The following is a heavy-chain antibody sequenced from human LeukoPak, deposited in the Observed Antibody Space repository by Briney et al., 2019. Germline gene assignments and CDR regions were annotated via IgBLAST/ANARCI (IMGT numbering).Heavy chain of an antibody. Sequence: GGSLRLSCAASGFTFSSYEMNWVRQAPGKGLEWVSYISSSGSTIYYADSVKGRFTISRDNAKNSLYLQMNSLRAEDTAVYYCARVDYDILTGYYFSRSGMDVWGQGTTVTVSS. CDR3: ARVDYDILTGYYFSRSGMDV. CDR2: ISSSGSTI. J-gene: IGHJ6*02. V-gene: IGHV3-48*03. D-gene: IGHD3-9*01. CDR1: GFTFSSYE.